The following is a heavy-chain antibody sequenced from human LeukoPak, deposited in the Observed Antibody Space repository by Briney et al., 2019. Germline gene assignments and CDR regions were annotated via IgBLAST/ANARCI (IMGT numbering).Heavy chain of an antibody. Sequence: GGSLRLSCAASGFTFSSYAMSWVRQAPGKGLEWVSSIRGSDDSTNYADSVKGRFSSSRDNSKDTLYVQMNGLRAEDTAVYYCVKGCRDGYNGVFWDWHYFDYWGQGTLVTVSS. J-gene: IGHJ4*02. V-gene: IGHV3-23*01. CDR3: VKGCRDGYNGVFWDWHYFDY. CDR2: IRGSDDST. D-gene: IGHD5-24*01. CDR1: GFTFSSYA.